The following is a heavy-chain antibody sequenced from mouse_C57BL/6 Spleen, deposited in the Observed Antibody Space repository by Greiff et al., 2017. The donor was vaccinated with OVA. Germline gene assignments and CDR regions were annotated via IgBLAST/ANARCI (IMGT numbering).Heavy chain of an antibody. V-gene: IGHV1-81*01. D-gene: IGHD3-2*02. CDR2: IYPRSGNP. CDR3: ARDSSGYDYFDY. J-gene: IGHJ2*01. Sequence: QVQLQQSGAELARPGASVKLSCKASGYTFTSYGISWVKQRPGQGLEWIGEIYPRSGNPYYNEKFKGKATLTADKSSSTAYMELRSLTSEDSAVYCCARDSSGYDYFDYWGQGTTLTVSS. CDR1: GYTFTSYG.